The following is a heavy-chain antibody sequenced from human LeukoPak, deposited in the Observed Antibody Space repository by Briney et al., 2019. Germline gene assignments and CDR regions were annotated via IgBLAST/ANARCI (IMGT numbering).Heavy chain of an antibody. CDR1: GGSFSGYY. V-gene: IGHV4-59*01. Sequence: SETLSLTCTVSGGSFSGYYWSWIRQPPGKGLEWIGYIYYTGSTKYNPSLKSRVTISLDTSKNQFSLKLSSLTAADTAVYYCASGRGSYFRSWGQGTMVTASS. CDR2: IYYTGST. CDR3: ASGRGSYFRS. D-gene: IGHD1-26*01. J-gene: IGHJ3*01.